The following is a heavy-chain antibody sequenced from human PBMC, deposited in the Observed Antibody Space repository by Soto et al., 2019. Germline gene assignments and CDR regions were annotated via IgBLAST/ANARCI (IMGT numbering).Heavy chain of an antibody. Sequence: ETLSPTCTLSGGSISSYSWTWIRPPPGKGLEWIGYISYSGSNNYNPSLKSRVTISLDTSKKHFSLKLKSVTAADTAVYYCARLPALFRLAPLEYGGQGTLVTVSA. V-gene: IGHV4-59*01. D-gene: IGHD3-9*01. CDR3: ARLPALFRLAPLEY. CDR2: ISYSGSN. J-gene: IGHJ4*02. CDR1: GGSISSYS.